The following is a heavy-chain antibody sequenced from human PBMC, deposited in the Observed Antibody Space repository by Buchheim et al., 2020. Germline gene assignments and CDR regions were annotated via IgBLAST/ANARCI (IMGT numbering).Heavy chain of an antibody. J-gene: IGHJ4*02. CDR2: IYSGGGT. V-gene: IGHV3-66*01. CDR1: GFTVSSNY. CDR3: ARDTRSDHSFDS. Sequence: EVQLVESGGGLVQPGGSLRLSCAASGFTVSSNYMNWVRQAPGKGLEWVSVIYSGGGTYYADSVTGRFTISRDNSKNALVLQMNSLRAEDTAIYYCARDTRSDHSFDSWGQGTL. D-gene: IGHD1-14*01.